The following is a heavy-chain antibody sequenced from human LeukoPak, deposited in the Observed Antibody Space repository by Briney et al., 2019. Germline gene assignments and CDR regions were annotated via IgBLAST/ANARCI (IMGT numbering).Heavy chain of an antibody. CDR2: ISSSSSTI. D-gene: IGHD7-27*01. CDR1: GFTFSSYS. Sequence: GGSLRLSCAASGFTFSSYSMNWVRQAPGKGLEWVSYISSSSSTIYYADSVKGRFTISRDNAKNSLYLQMNSLRDEDTAVYYCARVMLTEFYYYGMDVWGQGTTVTVSS. J-gene: IGHJ6*02. V-gene: IGHV3-48*02. CDR3: ARVMLTEFYYYGMDV.